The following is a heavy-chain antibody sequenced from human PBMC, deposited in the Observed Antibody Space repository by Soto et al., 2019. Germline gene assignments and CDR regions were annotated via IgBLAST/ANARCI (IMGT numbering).Heavy chain of an antibody. J-gene: IGHJ4*02. D-gene: IGHD6-13*01. V-gene: IGHV4-59*01. CDR1: GGSISSYY. CDR3: ARETAAEMEFDY. Sequence: SQTLSLTCTVSGGSISSYYWSWIRQPPGKGLEWIGYIYYSGSTNYNPSLKSRVTISVDTSKNQFSLKLSSVTAADTAVYYCARETAAEMEFDYWGQGTLVTVSS. CDR2: IYYSGST.